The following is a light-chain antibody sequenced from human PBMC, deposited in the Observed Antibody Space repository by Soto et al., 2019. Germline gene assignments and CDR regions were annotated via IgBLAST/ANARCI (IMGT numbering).Light chain of an antibody. V-gene: IGKV1-39*01. CDR2: DAS. J-gene: IGKJ1*01. CDR1: QSIRSY. Sequence: DIQLTQSPSSLSASVGDKVTITCRASQSIRSYLNWVQQKPGKAPKLLIYDASSLQTGVPSRFSGSGSGTDFSLSISSLQPEDFATYYCQQSYSNPPWTFGQGTKVDSK. CDR3: QQSYSNPPWT.